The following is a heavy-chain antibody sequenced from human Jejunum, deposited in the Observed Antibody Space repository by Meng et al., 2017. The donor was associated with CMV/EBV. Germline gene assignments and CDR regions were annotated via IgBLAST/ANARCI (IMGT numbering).Heavy chain of an antibody. CDR2: VIPLFGTA. CDR3: ARELLGYCTETGCYTEAGFDP. Sequence: SYIISWVRQAPGQGLEWMGGVIPLFGTATYAQKFQGRLTIATDESTSTAYMELDSLRSEDTAVYYCARELLGYCTETGCYTEAGFDPWGQGTLVTVSS. CDR1: SYI. J-gene: IGHJ5*02. D-gene: IGHD2-8*02. V-gene: IGHV1-69*05.